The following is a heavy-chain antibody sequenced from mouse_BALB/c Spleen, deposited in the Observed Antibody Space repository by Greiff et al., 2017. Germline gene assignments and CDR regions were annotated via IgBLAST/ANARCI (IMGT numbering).Heavy chain of an antibody. CDR3: ARWGLRRDYYAMDY. J-gene: IGHJ4*01. CDR1: GFNIKDTY. CDR2: IDPANGNT. V-gene: IGHV14-3*02. D-gene: IGHD2-2*01. Sequence: EVQLHQSGAELVKPGASVKLSCTASGFNIKDTYMHWVKQRPEQGLEWIGRIDPANGNTKYDPKFQGKATITADTSSNTAYLQLSSLTSEDTAVYYCARWGLRRDYYAMDYWGQGTSVTVSS.